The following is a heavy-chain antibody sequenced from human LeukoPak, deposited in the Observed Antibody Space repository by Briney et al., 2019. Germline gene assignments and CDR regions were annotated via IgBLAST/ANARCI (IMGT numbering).Heavy chain of an antibody. CDR3: AKDRPYYDILTGMFDY. J-gene: IGHJ4*02. V-gene: IGHV3-23*01. Sequence: GGSLRLSCAASGFTFSSYAMSWVRQAPGKGLEWVSAISGSGGSTYYADSVKGRFTISRDNSKNTLYLQMNSLRAEDTAVYYCAKDRPYYDILTGMFDYWGQGTLVTVSS. CDR1: GFTFSSYA. D-gene: IGHD3-9*01. CDR2: ISGSGGST.